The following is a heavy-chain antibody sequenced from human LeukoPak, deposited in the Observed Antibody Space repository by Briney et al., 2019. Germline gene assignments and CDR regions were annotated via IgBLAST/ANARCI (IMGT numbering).Heavy chain of an antibody. D-gene: IGHD3-22*01. CDR2: IKSKTDGGTT. J-gene: IGHJ4*02. V-gene: IGHV3-15*01. CDR3: TVDWHSSVYH. CDR1: GFTFSSYW. Sequence: GGSRRLSCAASGFTFSSYWMSWVRQAPGKGLEWVGRIKSKTDGGTTDYAAPVKGRFTISRDDSKNMLYLQMNSLKTEDTAVYYCTVDWHSSVYHWGQGTLVTVSS.